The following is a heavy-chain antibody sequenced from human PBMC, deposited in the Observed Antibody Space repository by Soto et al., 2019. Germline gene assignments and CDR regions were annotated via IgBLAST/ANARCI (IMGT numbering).Heavy chain of an antibody. Sequence: EVQLVQSGAEMKKPGEYLRISCKGSGYSFSSYWISWVRQMPGKGLQWVGRIDPTDSYTNYSPSFQGHVTISADKSINTAYLPWSSLKASDTAMYYCATHRFAAAGILLSNDYWGQGTLVTVSS. CDR3: ATHRFAAAGILLSNDY. CDR2: IDPTDSYT. D-gene: IGHD6-13*01. V-gene: IGHV5-10-1*01. CDR1: GYSFSSYW. J-gene: IGHJ4*02.